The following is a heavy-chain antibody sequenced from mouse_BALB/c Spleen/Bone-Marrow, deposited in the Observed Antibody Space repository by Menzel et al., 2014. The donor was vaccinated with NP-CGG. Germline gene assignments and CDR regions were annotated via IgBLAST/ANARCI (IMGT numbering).Heavy chain of an antibody. Sequence: QQSGAELVRPGTSVKISCKASGYTFTNXWXGWVXQRPXXGXXWXXXIYPGGGYTNYNEKFKGKATLTADTSSSTAYMQLSSLTSEDSAVYFCARRGTGVDYWGQGTTLTVSS. D-gene: IGHD4-1*01. V-gene: IGHV1-63*02. CDR2: IYPGGGYT. CDR3: ARRGTGVDY. J-gene: IGHJ2*01. CDR1: GYTFTNXW.